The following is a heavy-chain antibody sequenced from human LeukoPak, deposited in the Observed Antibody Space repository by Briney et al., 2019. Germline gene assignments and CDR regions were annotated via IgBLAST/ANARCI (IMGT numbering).Heavy chain of an antibody. V-gene: IGHV3-21*01. CDR2: ITSSSTYI. D-gene: IGHD1-26*01. Sequence: GGSLRPSCAASGFTFSSYNMNWVRQAPGKGLEWVSSITSSSTYIYYADSVKGRFTISRDNAMNSLYLQMDSLRVEDTAVYYCARDPYSGSYGDYYYYYMDVWGKGTTVTISS. CDR3: ARDPYSGSYGDYYYYYMDV. CDR1: GFTFSSYN. J-gene: IGHJ6*03.